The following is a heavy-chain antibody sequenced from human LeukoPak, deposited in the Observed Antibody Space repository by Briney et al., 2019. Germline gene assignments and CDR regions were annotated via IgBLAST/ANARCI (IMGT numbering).Heavy chain of an antibody. CDR3: AKDPSYGSGSPDDDY. CDR2: ISGSGGST. Sequence: GGSLRLSCAASGFTFSSYAMSWVRQAPGKGLEWVSAISGSGGSTYYADSVKGRFTISRDNSKNTLYLQMNSLRAEDTAVYYCAKDPSYGSGSPDDDYWGQGTLVTASS. D-gene: IGHD3-10*01. V-gene: IGHV3-23*01. CDR1: GFTFSSYA. J-gene: IGHJ4*02.